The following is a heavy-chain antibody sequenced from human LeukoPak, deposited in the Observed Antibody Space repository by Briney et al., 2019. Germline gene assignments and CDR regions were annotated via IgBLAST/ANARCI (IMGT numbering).Heavy chain of an antibody. V-gene: IGHV4-61*02. D-gene: IGHD1-26*01. J-gene: IGHJ4*02. CDR1: GGSISSGSYY. CDR2: IYTSGST. Sequence: PSQTLSLTCTVSGGSISSGSYYWSWIRQPAGKGLEWIGRIYTSGSTNYNPSLKSRVTISVDTSKNQFSLKLSSVTAADTAVYYCASHSGDFDYWGQGPLVTVSS. CDR3: ASHSGDFDY.